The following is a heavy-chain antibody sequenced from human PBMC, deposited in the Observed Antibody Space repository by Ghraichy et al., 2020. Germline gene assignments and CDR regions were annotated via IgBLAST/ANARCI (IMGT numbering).Heavy chain of an antibody. J-gene: IGHJ5*02. CDR1: GGSIGSGGYY. V-gene: IGHV4-31*03. Sequence: SETLSLTCSVSGGSIGSGGYYWSWIRQHPGKGLEWIGYIYYSGSTYYNPSLKSRVTISVDTSRNQFSLELSSVTAADTAVYYCARGFCRSTSCYPRQYNWFEPWGQGTLVTVSS. D-gene: IGHD2-2*01. CDR3: ARGFCRSTSCYPRQYNWFEP. CDR2: IYYSGST.